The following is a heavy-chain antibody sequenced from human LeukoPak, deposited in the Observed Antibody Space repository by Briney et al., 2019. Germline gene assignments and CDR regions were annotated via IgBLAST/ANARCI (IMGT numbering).Heavy chain of an antibody. J-gene: IGHJ4*02. D-gene: IGHD5-18*01. V-gene: IGHV3-48*01. CDR1: GFTFSSYS. CDR2: ISSSSTI. CDR3: ARDLSGVTGYTYGRGVDY. Sequence: GGSLRLSCAASGFTFSSYSMNWVRQAPGKGLEWVSYISSSSTIYYADSVKGRFTISRDNAKNSLYLQMNSLRVEDTAVYYCARDLSGVTGYTYGRGVDYWGQGTLVTVSS.